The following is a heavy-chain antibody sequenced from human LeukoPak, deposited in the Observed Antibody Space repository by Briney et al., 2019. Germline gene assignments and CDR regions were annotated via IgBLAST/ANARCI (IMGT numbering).Heavy chain of an antibody. CDR1: GGSISSYY. Sequence: SETLSLTCTVSGGSISSYYWSWLRQPAGKGLEWIGRIYTSGSTNYNPSLKSRVTMSVDTSKNQFSLKLSSVTAADTAVYYCASSTKDYIAALDLAFDIWGQGTMVTVSS. D-gene: IGHD6-13*01. J-gene: IGHJ3*02. V-gene: IGHV4-4*07. CDR3: ASSTKDYIAALDLAFDI. CDR2: IYTSGST.